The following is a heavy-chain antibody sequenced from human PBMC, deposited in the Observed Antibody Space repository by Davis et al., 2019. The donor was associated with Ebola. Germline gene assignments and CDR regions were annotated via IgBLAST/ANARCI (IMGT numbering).Heavy chain of an antibody. CDR2: LYPSGTT. D-gene: IGHD2-2*01. CDR1: GDSISRTDDH. CDR3: ARHNSDQVLFYWFDP. J-gene: IGHJ5*02. V-gene: IGHV4-39*01. Sequence: PSETLSLTCTVSGDSISRTDDHWGWIRQPPGQGLVWIGSLYPSGTTYYNPSLKSRVTISVDTSKNQFSLRLSSVTAADTAVYYCARHNSDQVLFYWFDPWGQGTLVTVSS.